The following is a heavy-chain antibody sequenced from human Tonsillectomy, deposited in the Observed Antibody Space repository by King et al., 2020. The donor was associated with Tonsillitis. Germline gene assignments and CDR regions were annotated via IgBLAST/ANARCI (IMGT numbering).Heavy chain of an antibody. CDR2: ISYDGSNK. Sequence: VQLVESGGGVVQPGRSLRLSCAASGFTFSNYAMHWVRQAPGKGLEWVAVISYDGSNKSYADSVKGRFTISRDNSKNTLYLQMNSLRAEDTAVYYCAGEPDDPPETMIVVVNKASDAFDIWGQGTMVTVSS. CDR3: AGEPDDPPETMIVVVNKASDAFDI. J-gene: IGHJ3*02. CDR1: GFTFSNYA. D-gene: IGHD3-22*01. V-gene: IGHV3-30*04.